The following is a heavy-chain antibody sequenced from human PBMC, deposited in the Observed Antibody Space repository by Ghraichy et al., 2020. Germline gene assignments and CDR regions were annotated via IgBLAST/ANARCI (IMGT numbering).Heavy chain of an antibody. CDR1: GYTFTSND. CDR3: ARAVPAAGIFVYFEIPVGYYYYYMDV. D-gene: IGHD6-13*01. V-gene: IGHV1-8*01. CDR2: MNPNSGNT. Sequence: ASVKVSCKASGYTFTSNDINWVRQATGQGLEWMGWMNPNSGNTGYAQKFQGRVTMTRNTSISTAYMELSSLRSEDTAVYYCARAVPAAGIFVYFEIPVGYYYYYMDVWGKGTTVTVSS. J-gene: IGHJ6*03.